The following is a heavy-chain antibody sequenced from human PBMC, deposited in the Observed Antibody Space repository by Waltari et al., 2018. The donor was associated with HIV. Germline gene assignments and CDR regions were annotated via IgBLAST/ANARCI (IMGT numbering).Heavy chain of an antibody. D-gene: IGHD1-26*01. J-gene: IGHJ3*02. V-gene: IGHV1-18*01. CDR3: ARGGGITTRPPDALDI. CDR1: GYTFINYG. CDR2: ISVYNGYT. Sequence: QVQLVQSGPEVKKPGASVKVSCRASGYTFINYGIIWVRQAPGQGLEWMGWISVYNGYTNYVPKYHGRVTLTTDTSTRTAYMELTSLVSDDTAVYYCARGGGITTRPPDALDIWGQGTVVTVSS.